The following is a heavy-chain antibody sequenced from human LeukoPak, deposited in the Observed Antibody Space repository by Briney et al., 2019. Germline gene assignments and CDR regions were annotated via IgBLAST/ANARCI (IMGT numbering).Heavy chain of an antibody. CDR2: IYYSGST. V-gene: IGHV4-59*08. J-gene: IGHJ3*02. D-gene: IGHD2-2*01. Sequence: SETLSLTCTVSGGSISSYYWSWIRQTPGKGLEWIGYIYYSGSTNYNPSLKSRVTISVDTSKNQFSLKLSSVTAADTAVYYCARPNPYCSSTSCLDAFDIWGQGTMVTVSS. CDR3: ARPNPYCSSTSCLDAFDI. CDR1: GGSISSYY.